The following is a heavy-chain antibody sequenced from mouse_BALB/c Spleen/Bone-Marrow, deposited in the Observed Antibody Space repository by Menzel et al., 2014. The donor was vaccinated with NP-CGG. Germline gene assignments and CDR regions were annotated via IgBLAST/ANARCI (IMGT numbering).Heavy chain of an antibody. CDR2: TDPYYGGI. CDR3: AISIEYRPLVY. Sequence: VQLQQSGPELEKPGASVKISCKASGYSFTGYNMNWVKQNNGKSLEWIGNTDPYYGGISYNQKFKGKATLTVDKSSNTAYMQLKSLTSEDSAIYYCAISIEYRPLVYWGQGTLVTVSA. V-gene: IGHV1-39*01. J-gene: IGHJ3*01. D-gene: IGHD2-14*01. CDR1: GYSFTGYN.